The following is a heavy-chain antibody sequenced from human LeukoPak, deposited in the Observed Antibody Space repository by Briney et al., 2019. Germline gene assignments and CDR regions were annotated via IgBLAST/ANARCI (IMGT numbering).Heavy chain of an antibody. J-gene: IGHJ4*02. CDR3: ARAVIAARPPDYFDY. CDR1: GYSFTSYW. D-gene: IGHD6-6*01. CDR2: IYPGDSDT. V-gene: IGHV5-51*01. Sequence: GESLKISCKGSGYSFTSYWIGRVRQMPGKGLEWMGIIYPGDSDTRYSPSFQGQVTISADKSISTAYLQWSSLKASDTAMYYRARAVIAARPPDYFDYWGQGTLVTVSS.